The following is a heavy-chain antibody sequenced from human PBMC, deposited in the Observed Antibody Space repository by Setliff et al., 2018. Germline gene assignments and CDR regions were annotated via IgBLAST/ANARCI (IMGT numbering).Heavy chain of an antibody. J-gene: IGHJ3*02. D-gene: IGHD3-22*01. Sequence: GGSLRLSCAASGFTFSSAWMSWVRQAPGKGLEWVGRIKSKTDGGTTDYAAPVKGRFTISRDDSKNTLYLQMNSLKTEDTAVYYCTTEYYYDSSGYLKLDIWGQGTMVTVSS. V-gene: IGHV3-15*01. CDR3: TTEYYYDSSGYLKLDI. CDR2: IKSKTDGGTT. CDR1: GFTFSSAW.